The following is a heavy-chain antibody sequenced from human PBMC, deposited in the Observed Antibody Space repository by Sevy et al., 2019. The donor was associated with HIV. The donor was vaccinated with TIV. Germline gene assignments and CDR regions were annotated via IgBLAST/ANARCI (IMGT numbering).Heavy chain of an antibody. V-gene: IGHV3-49*04. D-gene: IGHD3-3*01. CDR3: TRGPRRSGYDPSYYYYLDV. J-gene: IGHJ6*03. Sequence: GGSLRLSCTASEFTFGDFAMSRVRQAPGKGLEWVGFIRSKAYGGTSEYAASVKGRFSISRDDSKSIAYLQMNSLKTEDTAVYYCTRGPRRSGYDPSYYYYLDVWGKGTTVTVSS. CDR2: IRSKAYGGTS. CDR1: EFTFGDFA.